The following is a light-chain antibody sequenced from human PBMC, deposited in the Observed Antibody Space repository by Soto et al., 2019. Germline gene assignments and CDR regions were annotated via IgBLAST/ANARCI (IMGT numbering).Light chain of an antibody. CDR2: GAS. CDR1: QSVSSSY. V-gene: IGKV3-20*01. J-gene: IGKJ3*01. Sequence: EIVLTQSPGTLSLSPGERATLSCRASQSVSSSYLAWYQQKPGQAPRLLIYGASSRATGIPDRFSGSGSGTDFTLTISRLEPEDFAVYYCQQYGSSPPGGTFGPGTKSGYQT. CDR3: QQYGSSPPGGT.